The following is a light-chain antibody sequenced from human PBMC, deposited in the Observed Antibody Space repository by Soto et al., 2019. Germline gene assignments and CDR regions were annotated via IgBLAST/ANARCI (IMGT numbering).Light chain of an antibody. CDR1: QSISSR. J-gene: IGKJ1*01. CDR3: QQYNSDPWT. V-gene: IGKV1-5*03. Sequence: DIQMTQSPSTLSASVGDRVTITCRASQSISSRLAWYQQKPGKAPKLLIYKASNLESGVPTRCSGSGSGTEFTLTISSLQPDDYATYYCQQYNSDPWTFGRGSKVEI. CDR2: KAS.